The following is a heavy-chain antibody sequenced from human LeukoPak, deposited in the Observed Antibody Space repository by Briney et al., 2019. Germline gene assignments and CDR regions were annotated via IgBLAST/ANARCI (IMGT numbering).Heavy chain of an antibody. CDR2: ISYNGRSI. Sequence: PGGSLRLSCAASGFIFSTYEMNWVRQAPGKGLEWLSYISYNGRSIYYADSVKGRFAISRDNAKNSLYLQMNSLRAEDTAVYYCVRDHSGWSLDPWGQGTLVTVSS. CDR1: GFIFSTYE. V-gene: IGHV3-48*03. CDR3: VRDHSGWSLDP. D-gene: IGHD6-19*01. J-gene: IGHJ5*02.